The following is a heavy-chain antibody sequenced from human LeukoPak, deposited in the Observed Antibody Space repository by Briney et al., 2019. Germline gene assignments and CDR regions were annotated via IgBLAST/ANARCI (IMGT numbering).Heavy chain of an antibody. J-gene: IGHJ4*02. V-gene: IGHV3-21*01. Sequence: GGSLRLSCAASGFTFSSYSMNWVRQAPGKGLEWVSSISSSSSYIYYADSVKGRFTISRDNAKNSLYLQMNSLRAEDTAVYYCARLANWDGRGGNFDYWGQGTLVTVSS. CDR1: GFTFSSYS. CDR3: ARLANWDGRGGNFDY. CDR2: ISSSSSYI. D-gene: IGHD7-27*01.